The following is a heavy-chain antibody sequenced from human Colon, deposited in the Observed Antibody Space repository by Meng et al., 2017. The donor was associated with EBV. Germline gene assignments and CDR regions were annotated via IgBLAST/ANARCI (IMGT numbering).Heavy chain of an antibody. V-gene: IGHV4-4*02. CDR3: ARGNAYNAPSFDY. CDR1: GASISSNNW. CDR2: IYHGGNT. Sequence: VQLQESRTRLVQPSGTLSLTCAVSGASISSNNWWSWVRQPPGKGLEWIGEIYHGGNTNYNPSLKSRVTISVDRSNDQFSLSLSSVTAADTAVYYCARGNAYNAPSFDYWGQGTLATFPS. D-gene: IGHD5-24*01. J-gene: IGHJ4*02.